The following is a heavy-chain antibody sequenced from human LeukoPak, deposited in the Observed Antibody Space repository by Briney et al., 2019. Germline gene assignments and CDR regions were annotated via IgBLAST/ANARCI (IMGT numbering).Heavy chain of an antibody. D-gene: IGHD2-2*01. Sequence: ASVKVSCKASGYTYTSYAMNWVRQAPGQGLEWMGWINTNTGNPTYAQGFTGRFVFSLDTSVSTAYLQISSLKAEDTAVYYCARDWAGMYQLLRVGYYGMDVWGQGTTVTVFS. CDR1: GYTYTSYA. J-gene: IGHJ6*02. CDR2: INTNTGNP. V-gene: IGHV7-4-1*02. CDR3: ARDWAGMYQLLRVGYYGMDV.